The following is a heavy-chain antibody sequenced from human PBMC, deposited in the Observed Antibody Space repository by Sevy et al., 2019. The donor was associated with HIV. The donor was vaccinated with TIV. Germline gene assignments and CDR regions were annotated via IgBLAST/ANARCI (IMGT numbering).Heavy chain of an antibody. CDR2: ISGSGGRI. CDR3: ATEGLSGYDAPFAY. J-gene: IGHJ4*02. D-gene: IGHD5-12*01. Sequence: GGSLRLSCEASGFTFSSYEMNWVRQAPGKGLEWVSAISGSGGRIYYADSVKGRFTISRDNSKNTLYLQMNSLRAEDTAVYYCATEGLSGYDAPFAYWGQGTLVTVSS. V-gene: IGHV3-23*01. CDR1: GFTFSSYE.